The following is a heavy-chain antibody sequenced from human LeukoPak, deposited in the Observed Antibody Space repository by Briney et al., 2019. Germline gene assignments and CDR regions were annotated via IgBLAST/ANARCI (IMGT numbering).Heavy chain of an antibody. Sequence: KASETLSLTCTVSGGSISSGGYYWSWIRQHPGKGLEWIGYIYYSGSTYYNPSLKSRVTISVDTSKNQFSLKLSSVTAADTAVYYCARGLIGRWLQYYQYDAFDIWGQGTMVTVSS. CDR3: ARGLIGRWLQYYQYDAFDI. CDR2: IYYSGST. V-gene: IGHV4-31*03. D-gene: IGHD5-24*01. J-gene: IGHJ3*02. CDR1: GGSISSGGYY.